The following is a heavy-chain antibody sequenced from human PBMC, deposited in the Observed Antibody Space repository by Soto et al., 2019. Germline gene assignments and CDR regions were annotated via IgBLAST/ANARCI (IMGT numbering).Heavy chain of an antibody. D-gene: IGHD5-18*01. CDR1: GGTFSSYT. CDR2: IIPILGIA. V-gene: IGHV1-69*02. J-gene: IGHJ4*02. CDR3: ARFIGLLESYGNDY. Sequence: QVQLVQSGAEVKKPGSSVKVSCKASGGTFSSYTISWVRQAPGQGLEWMGRIIPILGIANYAQKFQGRVTITADKSTSTAYMELSSLRSEATAVYYCARFIGLLESYGNDYWGEGTLVTVSS.